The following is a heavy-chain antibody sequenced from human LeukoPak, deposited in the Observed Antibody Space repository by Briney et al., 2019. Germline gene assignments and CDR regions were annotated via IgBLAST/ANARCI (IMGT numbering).Heavy chain of an antibody. J-gene: IGHJ5*02. CDR2: ISPSGGST. CDR3: ARATIYDYVWGTQPNWFDP. Sequence: ASVKVSCKASGYTFTSYYMHWVRQAPGQGLEWMGVISPSGGSTSYARKFQGRVTMTRDTSTSTVYMELSSLRSEDTAVYYCARATIYDYVWGTQPNWFDPWGQGTLVTVSS. CDR1: GYTFTSYY. V-gene: IGHV1-46*01. D-gene: IGHD3-16*01.